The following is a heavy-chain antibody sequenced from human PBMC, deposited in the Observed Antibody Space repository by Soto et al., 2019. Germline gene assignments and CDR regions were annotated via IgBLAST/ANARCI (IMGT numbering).Heavy chain of an antibody. V-gene: IGHV3-7*01. D-gene: IGHD2-15*01. CDR1: GFTFSSYW. CDR2: IKQDGSEK. J-gene: IGHJ4*02. CDR3: AGGSLRYCSGGSCSYY. Sequence: GGSLRLSCAASGFTFSSYWMSWVRQAPGKGLEWVANIKQDGSEKYYVDSVKGRFTISRDNAKNSLYLQMNSLRAEDTAVYYCAGGSLRYCSGGSCSYYWGQGTLVTVSS.